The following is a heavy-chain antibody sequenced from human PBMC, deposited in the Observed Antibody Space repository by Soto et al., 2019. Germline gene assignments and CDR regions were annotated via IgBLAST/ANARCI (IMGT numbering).Heavy chain of an antibody. CDR2: IYWDDDK. V-gene: IGHV2-5*02. Sequence: QITLKESGPTLVKPTQTLTLTCTFSGFSLSTSGVGVGWIRQPPGKALEWLALIYWDDDKRYSPSLKSRLTITMDTSKNQVVLTMTNMDPVDTATYYCEQGITGFDFWGQGTMITVSS. CDR1: GFSLSTSGVG. J-gene: IGHJ4*02. D-gene: IGHD3-10*01. CDR3: EQGITGFDF.